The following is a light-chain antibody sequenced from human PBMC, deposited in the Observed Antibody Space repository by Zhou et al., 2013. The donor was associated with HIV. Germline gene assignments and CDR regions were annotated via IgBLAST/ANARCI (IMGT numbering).Light chain of an antibody. CDR1: QSISSW. CDR2: KAS. CDR3: QQYYSYPRT. V-gene: IGKV1-5*03. J-gene: IGKJ1*01. Sequence: DIQMTQSPSTLSASVGDRVTITCRASQSISSWLAWYQQKPGKAPKLLIYKASNLESGVPSSFSGSGSGTEFTLTISSLQPDNFATYYCQQYYSYPRTFGQGT.